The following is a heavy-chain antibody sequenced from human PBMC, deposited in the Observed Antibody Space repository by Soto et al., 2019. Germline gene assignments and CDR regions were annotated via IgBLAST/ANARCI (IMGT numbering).Heavy chain of an antibody. J-gene: IGHJ4*02. Sequence: VQVTESGPGRVTPSETLSLTCTVSGGSIGDYSWSWIRQSAGKGPEWLGRISLKRNSHSLPSFRSRVTLSIEASKNPCPLTLPSVTAADTHLNYWVRKRGPNWAYEAEWGQGTLV. V-gene: IGHV4-4*07. CDR2: ISLKRNS. CDR1: GGSIGDYS. D-gene: IGHD7-27*01. CDR3: VRKRGPNWAYEAE.